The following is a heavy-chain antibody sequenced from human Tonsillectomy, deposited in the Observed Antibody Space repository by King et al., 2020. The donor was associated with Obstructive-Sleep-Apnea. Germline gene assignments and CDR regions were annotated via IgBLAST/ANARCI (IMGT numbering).Heavy chain of an antibody. Sequence: VQLVESGGGLVQPGGSLRLSCVASGFTVSSNYMSWVRQAPGKGLEWLSVIYSGWTTYYAASVKGRFTISRDNSKNKLFLQMNSLRVEDTAVYYCARGHYDILTGYYSSPWGQGTLVTVSS. CDR1: GFTVSSNY. D-gene: IGHD3-9*01. J-gene: IGHJ5*02. CDR3: ARGHYDILTGYYSSP. V-gene: IGHV3-66*01. CDR2: IYSGWTT.